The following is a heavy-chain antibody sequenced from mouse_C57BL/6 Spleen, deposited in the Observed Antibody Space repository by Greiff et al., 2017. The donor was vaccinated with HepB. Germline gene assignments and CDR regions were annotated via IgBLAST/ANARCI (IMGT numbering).Heavy chain of an antibody. CDR3: ARHYGSSYFDY. D-gene: IGHD1-1*01. J-gene: IGHJ2*01. CDR2: ISSGGSYT. Sequence: DVQLVESGGDLVKPGGSLKLSCAASGFTFSSYGMSWVRQTPDKRLEWVATISSGGSYTYYPDSVKGRFTISRDNAKNTLYLQMSSLKSEDTAMYYCARHYGSSYFDYWGQGTTLTVSS. CDR1: GFTFSSYG. V-gene: IGHV5-6*01.